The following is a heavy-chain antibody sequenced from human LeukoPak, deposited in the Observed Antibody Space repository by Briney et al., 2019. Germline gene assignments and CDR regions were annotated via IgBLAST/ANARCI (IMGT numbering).Heavy chain of an antibody. CDR2: IFGSGGSA. J-gene: IGHJ4*02. V-gene: IGHV3-23*01. CDR3: GKTTTGYSSGRYPGWPVDY. CDR1: GFTFNSYA. D-gene: IGHD6-19*01. Sequence: PGGSLRLSCAAPGFTFNSYAMYWVRQAPGKGLEWVSGIFGSGGSAHYADSVKSRFTISRDNSKNTVYLQMDSLRVEDTAVYYCGKTTTGYSSGRYPGWPVDYWGQGTLVTVSS.